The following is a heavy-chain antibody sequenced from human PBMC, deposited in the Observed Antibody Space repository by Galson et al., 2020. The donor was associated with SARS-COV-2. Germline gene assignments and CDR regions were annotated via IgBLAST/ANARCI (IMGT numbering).Heavy chain of an antibody. V-gene: IGHV3-7*04. CDR3: ARGGYYDFWSGYYMFDY. J-gene: IGHJ4*02. D-gene: IGHD3-3*01. Sequence: GGSLRLSCAASGFTFSSYWMSWVRQAPGKGLEWVANIKQDGSEKYYVDSVKGRFTISRDNAKNSLYLQMNSLRAEDTAVYYCARGGYYDFWSGYYMFDYWGQGTLVTVSS. CDR1: GFTFSSYW. CDR2: IKQDGSEK.